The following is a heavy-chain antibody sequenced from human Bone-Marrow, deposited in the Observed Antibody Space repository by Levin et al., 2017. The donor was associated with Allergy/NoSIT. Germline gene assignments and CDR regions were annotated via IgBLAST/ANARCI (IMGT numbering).Heavy chain of an antibody. J-gene: IGHJ4*02. CDR3: ARDTPEAAAGTIY. V-gene: IGHV3-48*01. CDR1: GFTFSSYS. D-gene: IGHD6-13*01. CDR2: ISSSSSTI. Sequence: GESLKISCAASGFTFSSYSMNWVRQAPGKGLEWVSYISSSSSTIYYADSVKGRFTISRDNAKNSLYLQMNSLRAEDTAVYYCARDTPEAAAGTIYWGQGTLVTVSS.